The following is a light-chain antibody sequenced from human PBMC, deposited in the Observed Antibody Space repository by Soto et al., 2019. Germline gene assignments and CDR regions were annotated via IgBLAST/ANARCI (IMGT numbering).Light chain of an antibody. CDR3: QQYGSSPS. V-gene: IGKV3-20*01. J-gene: IGKJ5*01. CDR2: DAS. CDR1: QSLTNSF. Sequence: EIVLTQSPGTLSLSPGERATLSCRASQSLTNSFIAWYQQKPGQAPRLLIYDASNRATGIPARFSGSGSGTDFTLIISRLEPEDFAVYYCQQYGSSPSFGQGTRLEI.